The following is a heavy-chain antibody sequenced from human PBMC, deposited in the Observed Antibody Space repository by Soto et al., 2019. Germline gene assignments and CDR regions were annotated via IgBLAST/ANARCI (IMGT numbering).Heavy chain of an antibody. D-gene: IGHD5-18*01. V-gene: IGHV4-34*01. CDR3: ARYGNTAMAVDY. CDR1: GGSFSGYY. CDR2: INHSGST. J-gene: IGHJ4*02. Sequence: SETLSLTCAVYGGSFSGYYWSWIRQPPGKGLEWIGEINHSGSTNYNPSLKSRVTISVDTSKNQFSLKLSSVTAADTAVYYCARYGNTAMAVDYWGQGTLVTVSS.